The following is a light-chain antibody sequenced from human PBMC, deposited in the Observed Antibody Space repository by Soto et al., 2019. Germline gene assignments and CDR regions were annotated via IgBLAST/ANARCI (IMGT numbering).Light chain of an antibody. CDR3: QQYNSYSIT. Sequence: DIQMTQSPSTLSESVGDRDTITCRASQSISSWLAWYQQKPGKAPKLLIYDASSLESGVPSRFSGSGSGTEFTLTISSLQPDDFAAYYCQQYNSYSITFGQGTRLEIK. CDR1: QSISSW. V-gene: IGKV1-5*01. J-gene: IGKJ5*01. CDR2: DAS.